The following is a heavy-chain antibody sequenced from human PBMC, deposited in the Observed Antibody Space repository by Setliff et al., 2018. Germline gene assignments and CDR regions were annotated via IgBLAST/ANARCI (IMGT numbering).Heavy chain of an antibody. CDR2: IIHSGST. CDR3: ARQTRYGYGDYAIDY. J-gene: IGHJ4*02. CDR1: GGSFSGYY. Sequence: SETLSLTCAVYGGSFSGYYWSWIRQPPGKRLEWIGEIIHSGSTNYNPSLKSRGTISMDTSKNQFSLKVSSVTAADTAVYYCARQTRYGYGDYAIDYWGQGRLVTVSS. D-gene: IGHD4-17*01. V-gene: IGHV4-34*12.